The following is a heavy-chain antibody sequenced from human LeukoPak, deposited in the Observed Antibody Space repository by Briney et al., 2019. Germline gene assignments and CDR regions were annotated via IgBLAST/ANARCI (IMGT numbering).Heavy chain of an antibody. CDR3: ASAKVVPAADSGYYYYGMDV. CDR2: IYYSGST. Sequence: SETLSLTCAVSGGSISSGGYSWSWIRQPPGKGLEWIGYIYYSGSTNYNPSLKSRVTISVDTSKNQFSLKLSSVTAADTAVYYCASAKVVPAADSGYYYYGMDVWGQGTTVTVSS. D-gene: IGHD2-2*01. V-gene: IGHV4-61*08. J-gene: IGHJ6*02. CDR1: GGSISSGGYS.